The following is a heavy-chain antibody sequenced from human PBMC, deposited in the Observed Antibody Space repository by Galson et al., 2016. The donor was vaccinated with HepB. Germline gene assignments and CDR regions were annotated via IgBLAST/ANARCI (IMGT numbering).Heavy chain of an antibody. CDR2: IKEDGSVK. CDR1: GISFSNYW. V-gene: IGHV3-7*01. CDR3: ARDVNYGIFDR. Sequence: SLRLSCAASGISFSNYWMTWVRQAPGKGLEWVANIKEDGSVKYYVGSVKGRFIISRDNAKNALYLQLNSLRAEDTAVYYCARDVNYGIFDRWGQGTLVTVSS. D-gene: IGHD4-17*01. J-gene: IGHJ4*02.